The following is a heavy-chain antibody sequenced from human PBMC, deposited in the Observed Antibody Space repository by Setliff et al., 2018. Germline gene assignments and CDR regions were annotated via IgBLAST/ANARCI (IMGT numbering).Heavy chain of an antibody. CDR1: NGSISISDFY. V-gene: IGHV4-39*01. J-gene: IGHJ4*01. D-gene: IGHD3-10*01. CDR3: ARQAGLRGYYGSNSLYYFDF. Sequence: PSETLSLTCTVSNGSISISDFYWGWIRQSPGKGLKWIGSIYYTGDTWYKQSLEGRVTISVDTSKNQFSLGLTSVTAADTAVYYCARQAGLRGYYGSNSLYYFDFWGRGTLVTVSS. CDR2: IYYTGDT.